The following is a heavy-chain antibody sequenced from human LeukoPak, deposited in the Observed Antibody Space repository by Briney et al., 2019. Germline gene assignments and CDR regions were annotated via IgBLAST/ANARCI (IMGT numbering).Heavy chain of an antibody. CDR3: AKDGATVSSSAPPNFDY. V-gene: IGHV3-23*01. J-gene: IGHJ4*02. Sequence: PGGSLRLSCAASGFTFSSYAMSWVRQAPGKELEWVSAISGSGGSTYYADSVKGRFTISRDNSKNTLYLQMNSLRAEDTAVYYCAKDGATVSSSAPPNFDYWGQGTLVTVSS. CDR2: ISGSGGST. D-gene: IGHD4-17*01. CDR1: GFTFSSYA.